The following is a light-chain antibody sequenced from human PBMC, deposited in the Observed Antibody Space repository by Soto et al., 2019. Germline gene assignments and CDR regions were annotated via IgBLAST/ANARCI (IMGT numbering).Light chain of an antibody. CDR1: QSVSSSY. J-gene: IGKJ4*01. Sequence: EIVLTQSPGTLSLSPGERATLSCRASQSVSSSYLAWYQQKPGQAPRLLIYGASTRATGIPARFSGSGSGTDFTLTISSLQSEDFAVYYCQQYNNWPHTFGGGTKVDIK. V-gene: IGKV3-15*01. CDR2: GAS. CDR3: QQYNNWPHT.